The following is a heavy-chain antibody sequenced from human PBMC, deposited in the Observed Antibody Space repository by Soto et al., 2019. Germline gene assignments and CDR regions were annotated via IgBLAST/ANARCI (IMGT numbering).Heavy chain of an antibody. CDR2: ISSSGSTI. J-gene: IGHJ4*02. V-gene: IGHV3-11*01. D-gene: IGHD4-17*01. Sequence: LRLCCAASRFTFIDYYMTRIHQAPGKGLEWVSYISSSGSTIYYADSVKGRFTISRDNAKNSLYLQMNSMRAEDTAVYYCARSVRSSDYYFDYWGQGTLVTVSS. CDR1: RFTFIDYY. CDR3: ARSVRSSDYYFDY.